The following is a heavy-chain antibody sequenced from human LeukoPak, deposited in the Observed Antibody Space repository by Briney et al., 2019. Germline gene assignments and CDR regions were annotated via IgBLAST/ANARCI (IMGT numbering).Heavy chain of an antibody. CDR1: GFTFSGYA. D-gene: IGHD6-13*01. J-gene: IGHJ4*02. Sequence: PGGSLRLSCAASGFTFSGYAMTWVRQAPGKGLEWVATISGRGSTTYYADSVKGRFTISRDNSQNTLYLQMNSLRAEDTAIYYCAKGLLTKTHGISWDPFDSWGQGTLVSGSS. V-gene: IGHV3-23*01. CDR2: ISGRGSTT. CDR3: AKGLLTKTHGISWDPFDS.